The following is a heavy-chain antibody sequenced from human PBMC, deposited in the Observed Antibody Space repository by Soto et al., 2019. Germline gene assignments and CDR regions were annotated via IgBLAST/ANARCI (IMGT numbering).Heavy chain of an antibody. Sequence: SETLSLTCAVYGGSFSGYYWSWIRQPPGKGLEWIGEINHSGSTNYNPSLKSRVTISVDTSKNQFSLKLSSVTAADTAVYYCARALREQWLVRKVSSGHDAFDIWGQGTMVTVSS. CDR1: GGSFSGYY. CDR3: ARALREQWLVRKVSSGHDAFDI. J-gene: IGHJ3*02. CDR2: INHSGST. D-gene: IGHD6-19*01. V-gene: IGHV4-34*01.